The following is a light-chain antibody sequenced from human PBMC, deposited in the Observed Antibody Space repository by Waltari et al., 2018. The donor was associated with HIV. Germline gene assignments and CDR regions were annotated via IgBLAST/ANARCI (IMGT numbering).Light chain of an antibody. J-gene: IGLJ3*02. CDR2: VNR. CDR3: QFYDSSLSVWV. V-gene: IGLV1-40*01. CDR1: SSNIGAGYD. Sequence: QSVLTQPPSVSGAPGRRVTISCTGSSSNIGAGYDVHWYQQLPGTAPKLLIFVNRIRPSGVPYRFSGSRSGTSASLAITGLQAEDEADDYCQFYDSSLSVWVFGGGTKLTVL.